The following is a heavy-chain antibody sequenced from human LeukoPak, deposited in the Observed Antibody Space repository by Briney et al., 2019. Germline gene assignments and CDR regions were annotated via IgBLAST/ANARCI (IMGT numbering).Heavy chain of an antibody. Sequence: GGSLRLSCAASGFTFGSYGMSWIRQAPGKGLEWVSFITPNADRTSYADSVEGRFTISRDNPRNTLYMQMNSLRDEDTALYYCAIMHGYYDGSGYWVQWGQGTLVTVSS. CDR1: GFTFGSYG. J-gene: IGHJ1*01. CDR2: ITPNADRT. CDR3: AIMHGYYDGSGYWVQ. D-gene: IGHD3-22*01. V-gene: IGHV3-23*01.